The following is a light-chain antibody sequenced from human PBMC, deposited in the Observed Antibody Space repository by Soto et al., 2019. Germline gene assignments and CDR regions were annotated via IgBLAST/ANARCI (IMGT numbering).Light chain of an antibody. V-gene: IGKV3-20*01. Sequence: EIVLTQSPGTLSLSPGERATLSCRASQSVSSSYLACYQQKPGQAPRLLIYVASSRATGIPDRFSGSGSGTDFTLTISRLEPEDCAVYYCQQYGSSLLFTVGPGTKVDIK. CDR1: QSVSSSY. CDR3: QQYGSSLLFT. J-gene: IGKJ3*01. CDR2: VAS.